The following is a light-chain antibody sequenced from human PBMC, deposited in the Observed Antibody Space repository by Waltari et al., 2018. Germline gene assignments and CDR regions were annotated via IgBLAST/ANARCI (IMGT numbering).Light chain of an antibody. J-gene: IGLJ2*01. Sequence: QSALTQPASVSGSPGQSVTIFCAGTSNDGGGYNSVSWYQEPPGQAPRVIIYDVSDRPSGVSDRFSGSKSGNTASLTISGLQAEDEADYYCSSQSSNDVVLFGGGTKLTVL. CDR2: DVS. CDR3: SSQSSNDVVL. CDR1: SNDGGGYNS. V-gene: IGLV2-14*01.